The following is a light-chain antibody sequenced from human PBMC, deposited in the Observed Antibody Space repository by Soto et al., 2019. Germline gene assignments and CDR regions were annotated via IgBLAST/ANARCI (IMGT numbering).Light chain of an antibody. Sequence: QSALTQPPSASGSPGQSVTISCTGISSDVGDYNYVSWHHHHPGKAPKVMIYEVSNRPSGVPDRFSGSKSGNTASLTVSGLQAEDEADYYCSSCAGSNKYVFGTGTKLTVL. J-gene: IGLJ1*01. V-gene: IGLV2-8*01. CDR3: SSCAGSNKYV. CDR1: SSDVGDYNY. CDR2: EVS.